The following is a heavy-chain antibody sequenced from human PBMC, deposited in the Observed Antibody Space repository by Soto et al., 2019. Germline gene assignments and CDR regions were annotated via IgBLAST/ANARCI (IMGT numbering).Heavy chain of an antibody. CDR1: GGSFSGYY. V-gene: IGHV4-34*01. J-gene: IGHJ4*02. CDR2: INHSGST. CDR3: ARAVGSSSPLDY. Sequence: QVQLQQWGAGLLKPSETLSLTCAVYGGSFSGYYWSWIRQPPGKGLEWIGEINHSGSTNYNPSLKSRVTISVDTSKNQFSLKLSSVTAADTAVYYCARAVGSSSPLDYWGQGTLVTVSS. D-gene: IGHD6-6*01.